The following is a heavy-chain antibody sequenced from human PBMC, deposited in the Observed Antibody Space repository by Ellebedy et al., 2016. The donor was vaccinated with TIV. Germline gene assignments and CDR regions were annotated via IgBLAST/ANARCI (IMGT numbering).Heavy chain of an antibody. V-gene: IGHV1-69*13. Sequence: SVKVSXXASGGTFSSYAISWVRQAPGQGLEWMGGIIPIFGTANYAQKFQGRVTITADESTSTAYMELSSLRSEDTAVYYCARGYREGFLDATGGFKPWGQGTLVTVSS. CDR1: GGTFSSYA. CDR3: ARGYREGFLDATGGFKP. CDR2: IIPIFGTA. J-gene: IGHJ5*02. D-gene: IGHD1-26*01.